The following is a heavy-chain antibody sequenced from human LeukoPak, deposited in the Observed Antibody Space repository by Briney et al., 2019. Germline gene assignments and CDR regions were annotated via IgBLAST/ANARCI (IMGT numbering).Heavy chain of an antibody. J-gene: IGHJ4*02. V-gene: IGHV4-61*01. CDR1: GGSFSSGSYY. CDR2: IYYSGST. D-gene: IGHD3-16*02. CDR3: ARGEGNYVWGSYRYSYYFDY. Sequence: PSETLSLTCTVSGGSFSSGSYYWSWIRQPPGKGREWIVYIYYSGSTNYNPSLKSRVTISVDTSKNQFSLKLSSVTAADTAVYYCARGEGNYVWGSYRYSYYFDYWGQGTLVTVSS.